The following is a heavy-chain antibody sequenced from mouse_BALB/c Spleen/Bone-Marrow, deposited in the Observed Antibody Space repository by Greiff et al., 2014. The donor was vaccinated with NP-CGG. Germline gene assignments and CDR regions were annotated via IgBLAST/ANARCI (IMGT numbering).Heavy chain of an antibody. CDR3: ARDSPYAMDY. CDR2: IDPANGNT. J-gene: IGHJ4*01. V-gene: IGHV14-3*02. CDR1: GFNIKDTY. Sequence: VQLQQSGAELVKPGASVKLSCTASGFNIKDTYMHWVKQRPEQGLEWIGRIDPANGNTKYDPNFQGKATITADTSSNTAYLQRSSLTAEDTAVYYCARDSPYAMDYWGQGTSVTVSS.